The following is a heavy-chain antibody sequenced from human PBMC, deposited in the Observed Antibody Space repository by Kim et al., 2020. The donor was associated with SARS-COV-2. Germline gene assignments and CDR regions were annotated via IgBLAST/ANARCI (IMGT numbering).Heavy chain of an antibody. D-gene: IGHD3-22*01. J-gene: IGHJ4*02. V-gene: IGHV5-51*01. CDR3: ARFYGYYDRSGYYSPAWIDY. CDR2: IYPGDSDT. Sequence: GESLKISCKGSGYSFTSYWIGWVRQMPGKGLEWMGIIYPGDSDTRYSPSFQGQVTISADKSISTAYLQWSSLKASDTAMYYCARFYGYYDRSGYYSPAWIDYWGQGTLVTVSS. CDR1: GYSFTSYW.